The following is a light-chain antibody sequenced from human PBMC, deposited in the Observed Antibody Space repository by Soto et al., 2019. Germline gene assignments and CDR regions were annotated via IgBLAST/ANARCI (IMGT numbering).Light chain of an antibody. J-gene: IGKJ3*01. CDR3: MQALQTPVFT. V-gene: IGKV2-28*01. Sequence: DIVMTQSPLSLPVTPGEPASISCRSSQSLLHSNGYNYLDWYLQKPGQSPQLLIYLGSNRASGVPERFGRSGSGTDFTLKISRVEAEDVGVYYCMQALQTPVFTFGPGTKVDIK. CDR1: QSLLHSNGYNY. CDR2: LGS.